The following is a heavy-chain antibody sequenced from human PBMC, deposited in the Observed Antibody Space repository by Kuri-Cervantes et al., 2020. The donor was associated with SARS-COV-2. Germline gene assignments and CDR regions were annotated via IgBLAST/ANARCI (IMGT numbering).Heavy chain of an antibody. CDR3: ARELGGGSV. J-gene: IGHJ4*02. CDR2: ISSSSSYI. CDR1: RFTFSSYG. V-gene: IGHV3-21*01. Sequence: GESLKISCAASRFTFSSYGMHWVRQAPGKGLEWVSSISSSSSYIYYADSVKGRFTISRDNAKNSLYLQMNSLRAEDTAVYYCARELGGGSVWGQGTLVTVSS. D-gene: IGHD2-15*01.